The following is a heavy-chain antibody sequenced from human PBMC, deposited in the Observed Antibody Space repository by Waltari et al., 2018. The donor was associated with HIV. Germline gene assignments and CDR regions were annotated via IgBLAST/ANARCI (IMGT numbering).Heavy chain of an antibody. CDR3: AKDGLRTTSYFDD. Sequence: QVPLVESGGGVVQPGRSLGVSCAASNFTFRNYGMHWVRQAPGKGLEWVAVISYDGSNKYYADSVKGRFTISRDNSKNTLFLQMNSLRLEDTAVYYCAKDGLRTTSYFDDWGQGTLVTVSS. CDR2: ISYDGSNK. V-gene: IGHV3-30*18. CDR1: NFTFRNYG. J-gene: IGHJ4*02. D-gene: IGHD4-17*01.